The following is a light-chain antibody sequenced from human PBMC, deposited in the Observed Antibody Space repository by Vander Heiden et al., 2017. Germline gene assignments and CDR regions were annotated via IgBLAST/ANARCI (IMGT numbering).Light chain of an antibody. Sequence: DIVMTQSPVSLAVSLGERATINCKSSQSVLYSSNNKNFLAWYQQKPGQAPKLLIYWASTRESGVPDRFSGSGSGTDFTLTISSLQAEDVAVYYCQQYYSTPLTFGQGTRLEIK. J-gene: IGKJ5*01. CDR3: QQYYSTPLT. CDR2: WAS. CDR1: QSVLYSSNNKNF. V-gene: IGKV4-1*01.